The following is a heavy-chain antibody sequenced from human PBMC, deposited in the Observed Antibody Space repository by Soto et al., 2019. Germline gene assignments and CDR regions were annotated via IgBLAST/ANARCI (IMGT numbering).Heavy chain of an antibody. CDR1: GFTFDDYA. J-gene: IGHJ6*02. V-gene: IGHV3-9*01. D-gene: IGHD6-25*01. CDR3: AKDNAAEYYYGMDV. Sequence: PGGSLRLSCAASGFTFDDYAMHWVRQAPGKGLEWVSGISWNSGSIGYADSVKGRFTISRDNAKNSPYLQMNSLRAEDTALYYCAKDNAAEYYYGMDVWGQGTTVTVSS. CDR2: ISWNSGSI.